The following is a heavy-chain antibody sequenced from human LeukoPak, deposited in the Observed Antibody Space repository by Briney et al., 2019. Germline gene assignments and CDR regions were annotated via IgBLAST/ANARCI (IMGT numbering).Heavy chain of an antibody. CDR2: ILQDGSEK. CDR1: GFTFSSYW. CDR3: ARVLGVDTAMGGGDY. Sequence: GGSLRLSCAASGFTFSSYWMSWVRQTPGKGLEWVAIILQDGSEKHYVASVKGRFTISRDNAKNSLYLQMNSLRAEDTAVYYCARVLGVDTAMGGGDYWGQGTLVTVSS. D-gene: IGHD5-18*01. J-gene: IGHJ4*02. V-gene: IGHV3-7*01.